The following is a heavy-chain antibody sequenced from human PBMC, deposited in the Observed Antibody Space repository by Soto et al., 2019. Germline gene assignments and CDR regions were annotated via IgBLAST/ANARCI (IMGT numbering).Heavy chain of an antibody. D-gene: IGHD6-19*01. CDR1: GYTFTGYY. CDR2: INPNSGGT. CDR3: ARVASGWYDAFDI. V-gene: IGHV1-2*02. Sequence: ASVKVSCKASGYTFTGYYMHWVRQAPGQGLEWMGWINPNSGGTNYAQKFQGRVTMTTDTSTSTAYMELRSLRSDDTAVYYCARVASGWYDAFDIWGQGTMVTVSS. J-gene: IGHJ3*02.